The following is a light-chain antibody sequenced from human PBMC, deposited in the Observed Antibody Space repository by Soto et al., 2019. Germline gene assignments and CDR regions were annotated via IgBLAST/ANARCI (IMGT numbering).Light chain of an antibody. V-gene: IGKV2D-26*01. CDR3: QQYGSSPIT. CDR1: QSLLHSDGYTY. CDR2: GAS. Sequence: EIVITQTPLSLSITPPEHASMSCRSSQSLLHSDGYTYLYWFLQTPGQAPRLLIFGASSRATGIPDRFTGSGSGTDFTLTISRVEPEDFAVYYCQQYGSSPITFGQGTRLEIK. J-gene: IGKJ5*01.